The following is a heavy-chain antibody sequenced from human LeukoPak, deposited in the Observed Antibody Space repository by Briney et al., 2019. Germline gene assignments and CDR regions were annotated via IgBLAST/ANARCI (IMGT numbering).Heavy chain of an antibody. D-gene: IGHD6-19*01. CDR3: ARGLGQWLVTWYYFDY. CDR2: MNPNSGNT. J-gene: IGHJ4*02. CDR1: GYTFTSYG. Sequence: GASVKVSCKASGYTFTSYGINWVRQATGQGLEWMGWMNPNSGNTGYAQKFQGRVTMTRNTSISTAYMELSSLRSEDTAVYYCARGLGQWLVTWYYFDYWGQGTLVTVSS. V-gene: IGHV1-8*02.